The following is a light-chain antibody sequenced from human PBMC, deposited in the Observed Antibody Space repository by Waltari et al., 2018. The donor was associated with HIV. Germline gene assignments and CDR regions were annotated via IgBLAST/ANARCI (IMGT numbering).Light chain of an antibody. J-gene: IGKJ1*01. Sequence: EIVLTQSPGTLPLSPGERATLSCRASQSISSNYLAWYQQKPGQATRLLIYAASSRATGIPDRFSGSGSGADFTLTINRLEPADFAVYHCQQYGSSLPTFGQGTKVEIK. CDR3: QQYGSSLPT. CDR2: AAS. CDR1: QSISSNY. V-gene: IGKV3-20*01.